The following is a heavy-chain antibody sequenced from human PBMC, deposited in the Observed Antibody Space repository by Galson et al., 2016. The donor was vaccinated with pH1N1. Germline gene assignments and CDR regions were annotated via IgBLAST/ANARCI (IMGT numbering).Heavy chain of an antibody. CDR3: ARLRGGITVVREVYFDL. CDR1: GYSFTSYW. Sequence: QSGAEVKKPGESLKISCRGSGYSFTSYWIAWVRQKPGKGLEWMGIVYPGDSDTRYSPSFRGLFTFSADKSTGTAYLQWSSLEASDTAIYYCARLRGGITVVREVYFDLWGQGTLVTVSP. V-gene: IGHV5-51*03. J-gene: IGHJ4*02. CDR2: VYPGDSDT. D-gene: IGHD3-10*01.